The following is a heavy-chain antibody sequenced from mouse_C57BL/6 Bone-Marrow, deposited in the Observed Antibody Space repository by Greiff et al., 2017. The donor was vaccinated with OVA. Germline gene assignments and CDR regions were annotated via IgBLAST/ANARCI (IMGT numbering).Heavy chain of an antibody. V-gene: IGHV1-39*01. CDR2: INPNYGTT. Sequence: VQLKQSGPELVKPGASVKISCKASGYSFTDYNMNWVKQSNGKSLEWIGVINPNYGTTSYNQKFKGKATLTVDQSSSTAYMQLNSLTSEDTAVYYCALYYGGSDRYFDVWGTGTTVTVSS. D-gene: IGHD1-1*01. J-gene: IGHJ1*03. CDR3: ALYYGGSDRYFDV. CDR1: GYSFTDYN.